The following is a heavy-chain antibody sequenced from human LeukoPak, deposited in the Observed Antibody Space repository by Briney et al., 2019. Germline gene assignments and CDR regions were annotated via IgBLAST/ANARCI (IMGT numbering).Heavy chain of an antibody. D-gene: IGHD2-15*01. Sequence: PGGSLRLSCAASGFTFSSYWMHWVRQAPGKGLVWVSRISTDGSTTTYADSVKGRFTISRDNSKNTLYLQMNSLRAEDTAVYYCAKTGLCSGGSCIYFDYWGQGTLVTVSS. J-gene: IGHJ4*02. V-gene: IGHV3-74*01. CDR1: GFTFSSYW. CDR2: ISTDGSTT. CDR3: AKTGLCSGGSCIYFDY.